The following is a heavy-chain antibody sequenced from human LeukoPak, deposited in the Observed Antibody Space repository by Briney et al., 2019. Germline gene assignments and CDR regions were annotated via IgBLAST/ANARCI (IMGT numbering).Heavy chain of an antibody. CDR2: ISSSGSTI. CDR1: GFTFSSYE. CDR3: ARVRAYCGGDCPPKDWYFDL. V-gene: IGHV3-48*03. J-gene: IGHJ2*01. Sequence: GGSLRLSCAASGFTFSSYEMNWVRQAPGKGLEWVSYISSSGSTIYYADSVKGRYTISRDNAKNSLYLQMNSLRAEDTAVYYCARVRAYCGGDCPPKDWYFDLWGRGTLVTVSS. D-gene: IGHD2-21*02.